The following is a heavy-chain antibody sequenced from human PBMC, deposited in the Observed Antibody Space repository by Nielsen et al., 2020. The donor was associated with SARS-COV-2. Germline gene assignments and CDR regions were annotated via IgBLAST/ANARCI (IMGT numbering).Heavy chain of an antibody. CDR3: ARDLELLTNYYALDY. D-gene: IGHD3-9*01. V-gene: IGHV3-7*01. CDR2: IKPDGSEK. Sequence: GGSLRLSCAASGFTFSSLWMSWARQVPGKGLEWVADIKPDGSEKFYVDSVKGRFTISRDNAKNSLDLQMNSLRDEDTAVYYCARDLELLTNYYALDYWGQGTLVTVSS. J-gene: IGHJ4*02. CDR1: GFTFSSLW.